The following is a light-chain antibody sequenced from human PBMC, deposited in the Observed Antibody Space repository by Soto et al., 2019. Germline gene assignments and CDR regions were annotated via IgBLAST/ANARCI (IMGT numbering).Light chain of an antibody. CDR3: QQYNNYSGT. V-gene: IGKV1-5*03. CDR2: KAS. CDR1: QSVNSW. Sequence: DIQMTQSPSTLSASVGDRVTITCRATQSVNSWLAWYQQKPGKAPKLLIYKASNLENGVPSRFSGSGSGTEFTLTISGLQPDDFPSYYCQQYNNYSGTFGQGTKVEIK. J-gene: IGKJ1*01.